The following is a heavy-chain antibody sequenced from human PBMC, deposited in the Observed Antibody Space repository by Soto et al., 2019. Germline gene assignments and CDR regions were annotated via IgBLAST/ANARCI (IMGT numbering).Heavy chain of an antibody. D-gene: IGHD6-19*01. J-gene: IGHJ5*02. Sequence: GGSLRLSCAASGFTFSSYWMSWVRQAPGKGLEWVANIKQDGSEKYYVDSVKGRFTISRDNAKNSLYLQMNSLRAEDTAVYYCARDKSSGWFNWLDPWGQGTLVTVSS. CDR1: GFTFSSYW. V-gene: IGHV3-7*01. CDR2: IKQDGSEK. CDR3: ARDKSSGWFNWLDP.